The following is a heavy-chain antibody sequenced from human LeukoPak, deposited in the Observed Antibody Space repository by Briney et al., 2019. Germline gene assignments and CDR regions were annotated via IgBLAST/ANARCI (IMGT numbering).Heavy chain of an antibody. CDR3: ARPRGCGSSRCNNFDY. J-gene: IGHJ4*02. CDR1: GFTFSSYS. Sequence: PGGSLRLSCAASGFTFSSYSMNWVRQAPGKGLEWVANIKQDGSEKYYVDSVKGRFTISRDNGKNSLYLQMNRLRAEDTAVYYCARPRGCGSSRCNNFDYWGQGTLVTVSS. D-gene: IGHD2-2*01. CDR2: IKQDGSEK. V-gene: IGHV3-7*01.